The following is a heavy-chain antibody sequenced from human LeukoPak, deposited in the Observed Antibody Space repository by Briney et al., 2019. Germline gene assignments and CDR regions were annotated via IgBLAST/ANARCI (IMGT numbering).Heavy chain of an antibody. CDR1: GLNFDDFA. J-gene: IGHJ4*02. CDR3: AKDALPIVGATRGLNY. Sequence: GGSLRLSCSASGLNFDDFAMHWVRQAPGKGLEWVSLLSWDGGSTYYADSVKGRFTLSRDNSKNSLYLQMSRLTPEDTALYYCAKDALPIVGATRGLNYWGQGTLVTVSS. CDR2: LSWDGGST. D-gene: IGHD1-26*01. V-gene: IGHV3-43D*03.